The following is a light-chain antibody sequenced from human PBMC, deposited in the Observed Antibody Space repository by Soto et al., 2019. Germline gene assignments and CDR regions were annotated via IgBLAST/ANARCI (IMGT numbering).Light chain of an antibody. J-gene: IGKJ4*02. CDR1: QSVSSW. Sequence: DIQMTQSPSTLSASLGDRVTITCRASQSVSSWLAWYQQKPGQAPSLLIYQASTLATGIPARFSGSGSGREFTLTISGLQPDDVASYYCQHYDSYPRTFGGGTKVDIK. CDR2: QAS. V-gene: IGKV1-5*03. CDR3: QHYDSYPRT.